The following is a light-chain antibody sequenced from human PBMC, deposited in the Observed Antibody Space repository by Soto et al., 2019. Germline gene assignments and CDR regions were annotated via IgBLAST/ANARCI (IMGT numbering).Light chain of an antibody. Sequence: DIQMTQSPSSLSASVGDRVTITCRASQSISTYLNWYQQKPGRAPKLLIYAASSLQSGVPSRFSGSRSGTDFTLTISSLQPEDFATYYCQQSYSSLYTFGQGTKLENK. CDR3: QQSYSSLYT. V-gene: IGKV1-39*01. CDR2: AAS. J-gene: IGKJ2*01. CDR1: QSISTY.